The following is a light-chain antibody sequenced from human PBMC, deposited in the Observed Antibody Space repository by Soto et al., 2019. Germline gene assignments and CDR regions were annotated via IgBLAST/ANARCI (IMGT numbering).Light chain of an antibody. J-gene: IGLJ1*01. Sequence: QSALTQPASVSGSPGQSITLSCTGTSSDVGSYNLVSWYQQHPGKAPKLMIYEGSKRPSGVSNRFSGSKSGNTASLTISGLQAEDAADYYCCSYAGSSTYVFGTGTKLTVL. CDR2: EGS. V-gene: IGLV2-23*01. CDR3: CSYAGSSTYV. CDR1: SSDVGSYNL.